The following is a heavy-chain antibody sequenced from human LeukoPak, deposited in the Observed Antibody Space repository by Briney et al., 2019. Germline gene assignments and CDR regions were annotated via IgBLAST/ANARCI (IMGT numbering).Heavy chain of an antibody. J-gene: IGHJ4*02. D-gene: IGHD2-15*01. CDR2: MNPNSGNT. CDR1: GSTFTSYD. V-gene: IGHV1-8*01. Sequence: SVKVSCKASGSTFTSYDINWVRQATGQGLEWMGWMNPNSGNTGYAQKFQGRVTMTRNTSISTAYMELSSLRSEDTAVYYCARGRGYCSGGSCYPGDYWGQGTLVTVSS. CDR3: ARGRGYCSGGSCYPGDY.